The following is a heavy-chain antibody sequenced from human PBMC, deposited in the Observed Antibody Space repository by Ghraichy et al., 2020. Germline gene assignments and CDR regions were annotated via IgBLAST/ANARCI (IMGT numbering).Heavy chain of an antibody. J-gene: IGHJ4*02. CDR3: AREYCRGGRCYFGTGGSHLDS. D-gene: IGHD2-15*01. CDR1: GFTLSNYW. Sequence: GESLNISCAASGFTLSNYWMHWVRQVPGKGLVWVSRIKSDGSSTIYADSVKGRFTISRDNAKNTLYLQMNSLRAEDTAVYYCAREYCRGGRCYFGTGGSHLDSWGQGVMVTVSS. CDR2: IKSDGSST. V-gene: IGHV3-74*01.